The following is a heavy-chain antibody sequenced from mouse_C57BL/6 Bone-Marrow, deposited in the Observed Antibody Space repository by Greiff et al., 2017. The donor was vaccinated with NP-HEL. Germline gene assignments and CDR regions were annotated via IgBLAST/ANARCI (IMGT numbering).Heavy chain of an antibody. D-gene: IGHD2-3*01. Sequence: EVQRVESGGGLVQPGGSLKLSCAASGFTFSDYGMAWVRQAPRKGPEWVAFISNLAYSIYYADTVTGRFTISRENAKKTLYLEMSSLRSEDTAMLYCARHGGMVTTYLDVGGRGTTVTVP. J-gene: IGHJ1*03. CDR3: ARHGGMVTTYLDV. CDR1: GFTFSDYG. CDR2: ISNLAYSI. V-gene: IGHV5-15*01.